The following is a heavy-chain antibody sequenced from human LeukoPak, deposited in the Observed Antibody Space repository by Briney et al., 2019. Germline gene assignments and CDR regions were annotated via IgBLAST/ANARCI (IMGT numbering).Heavy chain of an antibody. Sequence: ASVKVSCKTSGYNFITYSINWVRQAPGQGLEWMGWINTNTGNPTYAQGFTGRYVFSLDTSVSTAYLQISGLKADDTAVYFCGRDPRLGIRGYTYGYIDYWSQGTLVTVSS. V-gene: IGHV7-4-1*02. D-gene: IGHD5-18*01. CDR2: INTNTGNP. J-gene: IGHJ4*02. CDR1: GYNFITYS. CDR3: GRDPRLGIRGYTYGYIDY.